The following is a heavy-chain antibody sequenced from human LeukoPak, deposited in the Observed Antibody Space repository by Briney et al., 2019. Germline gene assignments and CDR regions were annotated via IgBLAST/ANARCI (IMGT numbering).Heavy chain of an antibody. CDR1: GYTLTELS. Sequence: GASVKVSCKVSGYTLTELSMHWLRQAPGKGLEWMGGFDPEDGETIYAQKFQGRVTMTEDTSTDTAYMELNSLRSEDTAVYYCATDPYYYDSTTTFSDYWGQGTLVTVSS. D-gene: IGHD3-22*01. J-gene: IGHJ4*02. V-gene: IGHV1-24*01. CDR2: FDPEDGET. CDR3: ATDPYYYDSTTTFSDY.